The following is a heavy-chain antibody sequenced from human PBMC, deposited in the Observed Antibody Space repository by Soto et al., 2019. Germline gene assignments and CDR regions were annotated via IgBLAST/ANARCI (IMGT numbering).Heavy chain of an antibody. J-gene: IGHJ3*02. CDR1: GYAFTSYG. Sequence: QVQLVQSGAEVKKPGASVKVSCKASGYAFTSYGISWVRQAPGQGLEWMGWISVYNGNTNYAQKLQGRVTMTTDTATSTAYMELRSLRSDDTAVYYCARAPKVKGTVGTRYAFDIWGQGTMVTVSS. D-gene: IGHD4-17*01. CDR2: ISVYNGNT. CDR3: ARAPKVKGTVGTRYAFDI. V-gene: IGHV1-18*04.